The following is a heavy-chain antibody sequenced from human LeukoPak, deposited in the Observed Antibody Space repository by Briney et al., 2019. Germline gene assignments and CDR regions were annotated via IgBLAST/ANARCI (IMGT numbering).Heavy chain of an antibody. J-gene: IGHJ4*02. CDR1: GFTCSDYY. CDR3: ARAGYCSGGSCYNFDY. D-gene: IGHD2-15*01. Sequence: GGSLRLSCAASGFTCSDYYMSWIRPAPGKGVEWVSYISTSSSYANYADSVKGRFTISRDNAKNSVYLQRNSLRAEDTAVYYCARAGYCSGGSCYNFDYWGQGTLVTVSS. V-gene: IGHV3-11*03. CDR2: ISTSSSYA.